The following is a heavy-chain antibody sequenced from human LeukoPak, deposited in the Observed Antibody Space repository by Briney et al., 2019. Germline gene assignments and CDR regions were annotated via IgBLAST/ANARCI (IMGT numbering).Heavy chain of an antibody. D-gene: IGHD2-21*01. CDR2: IYYSGST. Sequence: SETLSLTCTVSGGSISSYYRSWIRQPPGKGLEWIGYIYYSGSTNYNPSLKSRVTISVDTSKNQFSLKLSSVTAADTAVYYCARDLIPSLFPPSDILVVAPHDWGQGTLVTVSS. CDR3: ARDLIPSLFPPSDILVVAPHD. J-gene: IGHJ4*02. V-gene: IGHV4-59*12. CDR1: GGSISSYY.